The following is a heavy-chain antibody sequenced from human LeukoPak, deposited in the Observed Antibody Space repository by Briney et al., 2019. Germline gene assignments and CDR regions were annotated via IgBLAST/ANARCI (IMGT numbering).Heavy chain of an antibody. CDR3: AREKIEDYDSSGYPSY. D-gene: IGHD3-22*01. Sequence: SETLSLTCTVSGGSISSYYWSWIRQPPGKGLEWIGYIYYSGSTNYNPSLKSRVTISVDTSKNQFSLKLSSVTAADTAVYYCAREKIEDYDSSGYPSYWGQGTLVTVSS. J-gene: IGHJ4*02. V-gene: IGHV4-59*01. CDR1: GGSISSYY. CDR2: IYYSGST.